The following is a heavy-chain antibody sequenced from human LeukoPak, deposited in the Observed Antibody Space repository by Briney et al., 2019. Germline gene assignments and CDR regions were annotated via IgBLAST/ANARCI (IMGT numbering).Heavy chain of an antibody. J-gene: IGHJ4*02. CDR3: ARIPSEWAPLDY. D-gene: IGHD1-26*01. CDR1: GGSISSYY. V-gene: IGHV4-59*01. Sequence: SETLSLTCTVSGGSISSYYWSWIRQPPGKGLEWIGYIYYSGSTNYNPSFKSRVTISVDTSKNQFSLKLSSVTAADTAVYYCARIPSEWAPLDYWGQGTLVTVSS. CDR2: IYYSGST.